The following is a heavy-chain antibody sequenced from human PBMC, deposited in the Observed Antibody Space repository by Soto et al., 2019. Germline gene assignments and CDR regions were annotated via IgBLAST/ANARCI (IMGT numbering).Heavy chain of an antibody. CDR2: TSYSGST. Sequence: QVQLQESGPGLVKPSQTLSLTCSVSGDSISSGGYYWNWIRQLPGKGLEWIGYTSYSGSTYYNPSLISRATISVDKSKNQFSLKLTSVTAADTAVYYCARDEGAQFDWYFDLWGRGTLVTVSS. CDR1: GDSISSGGYY. J-gene: IGHJ2*01. CDR3: ARDEGAQFDWYFDL. V-gene: IGHV4-31*03.